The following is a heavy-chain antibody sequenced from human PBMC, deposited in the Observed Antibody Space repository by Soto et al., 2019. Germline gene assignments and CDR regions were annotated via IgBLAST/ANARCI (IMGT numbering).Heavy chain of an antibody. CDR1: GFTCSSNS. CDR3: AQDGGVGATLGLPSGDEY. Sequence: PGGSLRLTCAASGFTCSSNSISWIRLSPGKGLEWVSVISGGGDTTYYTPSVKGRFTISRDDFRNTLYLQMKSLRPEDTAVYYCAQDGGVGATLGLPSGDEYWGEGTLVTVSS. D-gene: IGHD1-26*01. V-gene: IGHV3-23*01. CDR2: ISGGGDTT. J-gene: IGHJ4*02.